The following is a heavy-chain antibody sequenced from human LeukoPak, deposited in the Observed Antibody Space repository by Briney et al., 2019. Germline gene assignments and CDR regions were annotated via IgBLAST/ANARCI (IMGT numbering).Heavy chain of an antibody. Sequence: SGGSLRLSCAASGFTFSSYAMSWVRQAPGKGLEWVSAISGSGGSTYYADSVKGRFTISRDNSKNTLYLQMNSLRAEDTAVYYCAKVSMDIVVVVAATNYFDYWGQGTLVTVSS. CDR2: ISGSGGST. CDR1: GFTFSSYA. D-gene: IGHD2-15*01. J-gene: IGHJ4*02. CDR3: AKVSMDIVVVVAATNYFDY. V-gene: IGHV3-23*01.